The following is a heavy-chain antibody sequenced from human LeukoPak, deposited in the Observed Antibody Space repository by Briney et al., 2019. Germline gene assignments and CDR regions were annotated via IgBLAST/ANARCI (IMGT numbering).Heavy chain of an antibody. J-gene: IGHJ4*02. Sequence: ASVKVSCKASGYTFTSYDFNWVRQAAGQRPEWMGWMSPNSGDTGYAQKFQDRVTMTRNTSITTAYMELSSLRSDDTAVYYCARGPPNWGYDYWGPGTLVTVSS. D-gene: IGHD7-27*01. CDR2: MSPNSGDT. CDR3: ARGPPNWGYDY. CDR1: GYTFTSYD. V-gene: IGHV1-8*01.